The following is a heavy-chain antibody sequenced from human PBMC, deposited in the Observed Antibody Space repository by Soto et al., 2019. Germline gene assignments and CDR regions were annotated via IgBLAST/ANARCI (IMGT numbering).Heavy chain of an antibody. J-gene: IGHJ4*02. CDR1: GFTFSSYG. CDR3: AKDSLPPGSLDWLWRYFDY. CDR2: ISYDGSNK. D-gene: IGHD3-9*01. Sequence: GGSLRLSCAASGFTFSSYGMHWVRQAPGKGLEWVAVISYDGSNKYYADSVKGRFTISRDNSKNTLYLQMNSLRAEDTAVYYCAKDSLPPGSLDWLWRYFDYWGQGTLVTVSS. V-gene: IGHV3-30*18.